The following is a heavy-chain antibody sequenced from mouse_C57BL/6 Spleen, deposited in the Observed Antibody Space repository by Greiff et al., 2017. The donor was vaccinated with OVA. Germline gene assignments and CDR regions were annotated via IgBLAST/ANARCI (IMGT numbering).Heavy chain of an antibody. CDR3: ARRAYGFYYFDY. Sequence: QVQLQQPGTELVKPGASVKLSCKASGYTFTSYWMHWVKQRPGQGLEWIGNINPSNGGTNYNEKFQSKATLTVDKSSSTAYMQLSSLTSEDAAVYDCARRAYGFYYFDYWGQGTTLTVSS. J-gene: IGHJ2*01. CDR2: INPSNGGT. V-gene: IGHV1-53*01. CDR1: GYTFTSYW. D-gene: IGHD2-2*01.